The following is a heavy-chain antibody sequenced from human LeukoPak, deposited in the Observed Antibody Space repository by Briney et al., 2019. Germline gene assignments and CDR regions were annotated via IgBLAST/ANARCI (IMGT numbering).Heavy chain of an antibody. Sequence: SETLSLTCTVSGGSISSHFWSWMRQPPGKGLEWIGNIYNRGTTNYNPSLNSRVTISVDTSKNQFSLNLSSVTAADTAVYYCGRTASGYYHDYWGQEPWSPSPQ. V-gene: IGHV4-59*11. D-gene: IGHD3-22*01. CDR3: GRTASGYYHDY. J-gene: IGHJ4*01. CDR1: GGSISSHF. CDR2: IYNRGTT.